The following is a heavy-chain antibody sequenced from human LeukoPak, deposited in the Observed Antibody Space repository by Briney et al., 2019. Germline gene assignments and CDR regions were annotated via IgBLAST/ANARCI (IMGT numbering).Heavy chain of an antibody. Sequence: GGSLRPSCAASGFTFSDYYMSWIRQAPGKGLEWVSYISSSGSTIYYADSVKGRFTTSRDNAKNSLYLQMNSLRAEDTAVYYCARDQYYDSSGYLGYWGQGTLVTVSS. CDR3: ARDQYYDSSGYLGY. CDR2: ISSSGSTI. J-gene: IGHJ4*02. D-gene: IGHD3-22*01. CDR1: GFTFSDYY. V-gene: IGHV3-11*01.